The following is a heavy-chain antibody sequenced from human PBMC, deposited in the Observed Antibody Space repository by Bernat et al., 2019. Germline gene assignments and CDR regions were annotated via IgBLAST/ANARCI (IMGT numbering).Heavy chain of an antibody. D-gene: IGHD2-2*01. Sequence: EVQLAESGGGLVQPGGSLKLSCAASGLTFSDSTMQWVRQASGKGLEWVGRVRTKDNGFATSYAASVKGRFTISRDDSKNTLYLQMNSLRAEDTVVYYCGAADIVVVPAASTYMDVWGKGTTVTVSS. CDR2: VRTKDNGFAT. V-gene: IGHV3-73*01. CDR1: GLTFSDST. CDR3: GAADIVVVPAASTYMDV. J-gene: IGHJ6*03.